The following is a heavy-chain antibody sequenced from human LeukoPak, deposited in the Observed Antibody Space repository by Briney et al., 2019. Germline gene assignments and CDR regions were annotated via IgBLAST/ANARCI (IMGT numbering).Heavy chain of an antibody. J-gene: IGHJ4*02. CDR3: AKTPERRDGYRTSPPFDY. V-gene: IGHV3-30*18. CDR1: GFTFSSYG. CDR2: ISYDGNNK. D-gene: IGHD5-24*01. Sequence: PGRSLRLSRAASGFTFSSYGMHWVRQAPGKGLEWVAVISYDGNNKYYADSVKGRFTISRDNSKNTLYLQMNSLRGEDTAVYYCAKTPERRDGYRTSPPFDYWGQGTLVTVSS.